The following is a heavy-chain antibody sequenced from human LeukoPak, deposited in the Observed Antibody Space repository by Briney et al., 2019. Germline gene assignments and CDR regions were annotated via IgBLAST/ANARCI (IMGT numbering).Heavy chain of an antibody. D-gene: IGHD5-18*01. Sequence: SETLSLTCTVSGVSISSYYWSWIRQPPGKGLEWIGRIYTSGSTNYNPSLKSRVTMSVDPSKNQFSLKLSSVTAADTAVYYCAREGLLLSSDTAMVTGDFDYWGQGTLVTVSS. V-gene: IGHV4-4*07. CDR3: AREGLLLSSDTAMVTGDFDY. J-gene: IGHJ4*02. CDR2: IYTSGST. CDR1: GVSISSYY.